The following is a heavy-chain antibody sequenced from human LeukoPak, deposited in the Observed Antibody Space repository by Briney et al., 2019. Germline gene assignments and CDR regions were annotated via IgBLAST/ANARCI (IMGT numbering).Heavy chain of an antibody. D-gene: IGHD1-26*01. J-gene: IGHJ4*02. CDR2: LYDDGST. CDR1: GFTVSSNY. CDR3: ARGDRGYFDY. Sequence: GGSLRLSCAASGFTVSSNYMSWVRQAPGKGLEWVSVLYDDGSTYYADSVKGRFTISRDNSKNTLYLQTNSLRAEDTAVYYCARGDRGYFDYWGQGTLVTVSS. V-gene: IGHV3-53*01.